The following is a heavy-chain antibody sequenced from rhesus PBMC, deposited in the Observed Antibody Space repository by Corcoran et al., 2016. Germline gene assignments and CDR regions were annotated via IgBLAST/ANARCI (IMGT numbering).Heavy chain of an antibody. Sequence: QVQLQESGPGLVQPSETLSLTFAVSGGSLSSNYWSWLLQAPGKGLVWIGRINGGSAGTDYKPALKSRGTISTDTSKKQVCLKVSSVTAADTAVYYGARDTMTMVVVIIPVCDGRFDVWGPGVLVTVSS. J-gene: IGHJ5-1*01. CDR3: ARDTMTMVVVIIPVCDGRFDV. V-gene: IGHV4-160*01. CDR2: INGGSAGT. CDR1: GGSLSSNY. D-gene: IGHD3-28*01.